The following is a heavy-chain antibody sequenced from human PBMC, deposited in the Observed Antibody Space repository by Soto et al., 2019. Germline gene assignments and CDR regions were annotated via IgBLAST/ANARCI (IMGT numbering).Heavy chain of an antibody. J-gene: IGHJ5*02. CDR1: CGSISSSSYY. CDR2: IYYSGST. Sequence: SETLSLTCTVSCGSISSSSYYWGWIRQPPGKGLEWIGSIYYSGSTYYNPSLKSRVTISVDTSKNQFSLKLSSVTAADTAVYYCARLDGDFWSGYYLNWFDPWGQGTLVTVSS. D-gene: IGHD3-3*01. CDR3: ARLDGDFWSGYYLNWFDP. V-gene: IGHV4-39*01.